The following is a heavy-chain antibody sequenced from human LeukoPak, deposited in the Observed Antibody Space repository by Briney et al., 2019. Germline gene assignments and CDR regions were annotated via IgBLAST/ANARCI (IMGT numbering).Heavy chain of an antibody. CDR2: IRQDGSEK. CDR1: GFTFSRYW. D-gene: IGHD6-25*01. CDR3: ARWGSELPDDAFDI. V-gene: IGHV3-7*01. J-gene: IGHJ3*02. Sequence: GGSLRLSCAASGFTFSRYWMSWVRQAPRKGLEWVANIRQDGSEKHYLDSVKGRITISRDNAKNSLYLQMNSLRAEDTAVYYCARWGSELPDDAFDIWGQGTMVTVSS.